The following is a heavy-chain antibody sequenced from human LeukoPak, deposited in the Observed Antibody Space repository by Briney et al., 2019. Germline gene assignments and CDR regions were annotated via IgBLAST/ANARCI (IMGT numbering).Heavy chain of an antibody. CDR2: INARNGAT. D-gene: IGHD3-16*02. J-gene: IGHJ5*02. CDR1: GYVFVSNG. Sequence: ASVKVSCKASGYVFVSNGISWVRRAPGQRLEWIGWINARNGATDYALNFWGRATLTTDTSTSTAYMELRSLRSDDTAVYYCVRDQGVVRFDPWGQGTLVTVSS. CDR3: VRDQGVVRFDP. V-gene: IGHV1-18*01.